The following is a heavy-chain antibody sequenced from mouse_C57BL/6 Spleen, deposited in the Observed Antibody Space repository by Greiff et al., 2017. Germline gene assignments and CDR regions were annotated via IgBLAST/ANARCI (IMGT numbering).Heavy chain of an antibody. CDR1: GYTFTDYY. Sequence: VKLQESGPELVKPGASVKISCKASGYTFTDYYINWVKQRPGQGLEWIGWIFPGSGSTYYNEKFKGKATLTVDKSSSTAYMLLSSLTSEDSAVYFCARVGTTVVARDWYFDVWGTGTTVTVSA. V-gene: IGHV1-75*01. J-gene: IGHJ1*03. CDR2: IFPGSGST. D-gene: IGHD1-1*01. CDR3: ARVGTTVVARDWYFDV.